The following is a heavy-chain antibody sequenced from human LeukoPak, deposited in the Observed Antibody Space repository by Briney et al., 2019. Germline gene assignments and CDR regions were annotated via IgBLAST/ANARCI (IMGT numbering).Heavy chain of an antibody. CDR3: ARQAYYFGTSGYPAGYFDL. D-gene: IGHD3-22*01. CDR1: GGSISSGDYY. Sequence: SETLSLTCTVSGGSISSGDYYWSWIRQPPGQGLEWIGYIYYSGSTYYNPSLQSRVTISVDTSKNQFSLKLSSVTAADTAVYYCARQAYYFGTSGYPAGYFDLWGRSTLVTVSS. V-gene: IGHV4-30-4*01. CDR2: IYYSGST. J-gene: IGHJ2*01.